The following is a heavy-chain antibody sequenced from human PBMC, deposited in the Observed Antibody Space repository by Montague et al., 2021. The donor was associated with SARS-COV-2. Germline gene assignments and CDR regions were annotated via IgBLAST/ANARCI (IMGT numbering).Heavy chain of an antibody. CDR3: ARGSYRPDALDI. CDR1: GGSIINYY. J-gene: IGHJ3*02. Sequence: SETLSLTCTVSGGSIINYYWSWIRQPPGKGLEWIGYIYYSGSTNYNPSLKSRVTISLDTSKNQFSLKLNSVTAADTAVYYCARGSYRPDALDIWGQGTMVTVSS. CDR2: IYYSGST. V-gene: IGHV4-59*01. D-gene: IGHD3-16*02.